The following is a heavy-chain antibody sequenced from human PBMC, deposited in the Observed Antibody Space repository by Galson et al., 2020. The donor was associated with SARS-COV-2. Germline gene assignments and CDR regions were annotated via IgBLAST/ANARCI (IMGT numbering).Heavy chain of an antibody. V-gene: IGHV3-9*01. J-gene: IGHJ6*02. CDR1: GFTFDDYA. Sequence: GGSLRLSCAASGFTFDDYAMHWVRQAPGEGLEWVSSIDWKGGTIAYADSVKGRFTISRDNAKNSLYLQMNSLRGEDTALYYCAKASLSRATSYYYAMDVWGQGTAVTVAS. CDR2: IDWKGGTI. D-gene: IGHD1-26*01. CDR3: AKASLSRATSYYYAMDV.